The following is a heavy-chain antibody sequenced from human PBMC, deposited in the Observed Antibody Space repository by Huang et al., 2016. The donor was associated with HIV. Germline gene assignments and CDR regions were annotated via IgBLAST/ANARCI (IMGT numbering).Heavy chain of an antibody. Sequence: QVQLVQSGSELRKPGASVKVSCQASGYTFTTYSLLWVRQAPGQGLEWMGWINTKTGKPTYAQGFTGRFVFSLDTTVNTAYLQISSLKTDDTAKYFCARYRLTGTFLDSWGQGTQVTVSS. CDR1: GYTFTTYS. J-gene: IGHJ4*02. CDR3: ARYRLTGTFLDS. D-gene: IGHD3-9*01. V-gene: IGHV7-4-1*02. CDR2: INTKTGKP.